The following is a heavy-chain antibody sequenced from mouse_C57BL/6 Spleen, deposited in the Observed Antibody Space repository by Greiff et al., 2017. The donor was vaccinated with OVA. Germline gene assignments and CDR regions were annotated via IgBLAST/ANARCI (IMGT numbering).Heavy chain of an antibody. Sequence: VHLVESGPELVKPGASVKISCKASGYAFSSSWMNWVKQRPGKGLEWIGRNYPGDGDTNYNGKFKGKTTLTADKSSSTAYMQRSSLTSEDSAVYFCARDPNYYGSSYYAMDYWGQGTSVTVSS. CDR1: GYAFSSSW. CDR2: NYPGDGDT. V-gene: IGHV1-82*01. J-gene: IGHJ4*01. D-gene: IGHD1-1*01. CDR3: ARDPNYYGSSYYAMDY.